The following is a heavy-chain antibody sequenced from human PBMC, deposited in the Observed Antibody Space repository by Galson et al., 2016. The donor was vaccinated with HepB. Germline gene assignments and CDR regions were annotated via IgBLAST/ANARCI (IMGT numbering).Heavy chain of an antibody. D-gene: IGHD2/OR15-2a*01. CDR3: ARDPGNSQKIFDY. CDR1: GFPFSRYW. J-gene: IGHJ4*02. V-gene: IGHV3-7*04. Sequence: SLRLSCAASGFPFSRYWMSWVRQAPGKGLEWVANMKEDGSETYYVDSVKGRFTISRDTAKKSMYLQMNSLRAEDTAWYYCARDPGNSQKIFDYWGQGTLVTVS. CDR2: MKEDGSET.